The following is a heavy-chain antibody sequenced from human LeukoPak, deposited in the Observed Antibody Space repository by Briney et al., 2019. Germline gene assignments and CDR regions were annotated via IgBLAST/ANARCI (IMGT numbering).Heavy chain of an antibody. CDR2: ISGSGGST. Sequence: GGSLRLSCAASGFTFSSYEMSWVRQAPGKGLEWVSAISGSGGSTYYADSVKGRFTISRDNSKNTLYLQLNRLRAEDTAVYYCAKGGAVSSKSITMIRGTRRYYYYMDVWGKGTTVTISS. CDR3: AKGGAVSSKSITMIRGTRRYYYYMDV. V-gene: IGHV3-23*01. J-gene: IGHJ6*03. D-gene: IGHD3-10*01. CDR1: GFTFSSYE.